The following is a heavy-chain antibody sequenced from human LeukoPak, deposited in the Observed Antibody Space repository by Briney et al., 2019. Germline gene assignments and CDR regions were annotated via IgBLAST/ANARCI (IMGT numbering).Heavy chain of an antibody. D-gene: IGHD4-11*01. CDR3: ARDRGYSNYDYYYMDV. J-gene: IGHJ6*03. CDR2: IIPIFGTA. Sequence: SVKVSCKASGYTFTSYDINWVRQAPGQGLEWMGGIIPIFGTANYAQKFQGRVTITTDESTSTAYMELSSLRSEDTAVYYCARDRGYSNYDYYYMDVWGKGTTVTVSS. V-gene: IGHV1-69*05. CDR1: GYTFTSYD.